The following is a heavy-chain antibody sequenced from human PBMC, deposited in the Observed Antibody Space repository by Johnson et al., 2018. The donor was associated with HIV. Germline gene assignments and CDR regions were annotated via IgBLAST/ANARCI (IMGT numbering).Heavy chain of an antibody. V-gene: IGHV3-53*01. D-gene: IGHD2-8*01. Sequence: MQLVESGGGLIQPGGSLRLSCAASGFTVSSNYMSWVRQAPGKGLEWVSGINWNGGSTGYADSVKGRFTISRDNSKNTLYLQMNSLRAEDTAVYYCARLGLTDAFDIWGQGTMVTVSS. J-gene: IGHJ3*02. CDR3: ARLGLTDAFDI. CDR2: INWNGGST. CDR1: GFTVSSNY.